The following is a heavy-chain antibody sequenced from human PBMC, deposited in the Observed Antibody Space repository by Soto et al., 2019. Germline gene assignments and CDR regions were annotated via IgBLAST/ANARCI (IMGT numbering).Heavy chain of an antibody. Sequence: LSLTCGVYGGSFSGYQWNWIRQSPGQGLEWIGEIDHSGTTKYNPSLESRINLSVDTSKKQFSLKMFSVTAADTAIYYCARGWRFDPWGQGTQVTVS. CDR2: IDHSGTT. V-gene: IGHV4-34*01. CDR1: GGSFSGYQ. CDR3: ARGWRFDP. D-gene: IGHD1-1*01. J-gene: IGHJ5*02.